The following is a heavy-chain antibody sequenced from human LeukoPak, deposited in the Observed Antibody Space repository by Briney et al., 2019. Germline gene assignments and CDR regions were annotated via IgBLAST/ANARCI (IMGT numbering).Heavy chain of an antibody. CDR1: GGSISSYY. CDR2: IYYSGST. J-gene: IGHJ4*02. V-gene: IGHV4-59*01. Sequence: PSETLSLTCTVSGGSISSYYWSWIRQPPGKGLEWIGYIYYSGSTNYNPSLKSRVTVSLDASKDHVSLKLSSVTAADTAVYYCARVGSTRAIDYWGQGTLVTVSS. CDR3: ARVGSTRAIDY. D-gene: IGHD1-1*01.